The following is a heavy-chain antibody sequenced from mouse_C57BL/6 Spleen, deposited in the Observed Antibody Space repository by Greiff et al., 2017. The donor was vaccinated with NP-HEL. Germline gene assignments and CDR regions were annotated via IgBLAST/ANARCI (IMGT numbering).Heavy chain of an antibody. CDR2: IYPGSGST. Sequence: VQLQQPGAELVKPGASVKMSCKASGYTFTSYWITWVKQRPGQGLEWIGDIYPGSGSTNYNEKFKSKATLTVDTSSSTAYMQLSSLTSEDSAVYYCATHYYGSNYFDYWGQGTTLTVSS. CDR3: ATHYYGSNYFDY. D-gene: IGHD1-1*01. CDR1: GYTFTSYW. J-gene: IGHJ2*01. V-gene: IGHV1-55*01.